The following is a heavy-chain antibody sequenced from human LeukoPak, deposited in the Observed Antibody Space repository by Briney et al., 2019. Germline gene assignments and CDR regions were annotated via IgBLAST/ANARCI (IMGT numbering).Heavy chain of an antibody. V-gene: IGHV4-39*07. D-gene: IGHD2-2*01. J-gene: IGHJ5*02. Sequence: SETLSLTCTVSGGSISSSSYYWGWIRQPPGKGLEWIGSIYYSGSTYYNPSLKSRVTISVDTSKNQFSLKLSSVTAAETAVYYCARGGASSIPFDPWGQGTLVTVSS. CDR1: GGSISSSSYY. CDR3: ARGGASSIPFDP. CDR2: IYYSGST.